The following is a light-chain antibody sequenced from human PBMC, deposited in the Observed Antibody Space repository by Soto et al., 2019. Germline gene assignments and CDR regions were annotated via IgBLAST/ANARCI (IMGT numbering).Light chain of an antibody. Sequence: VLMTQSPLSLPVTPGEPASISCRSSQSLLHSNGYNYLAWFLQKAGQSPQLLIYLASSRASGVPDRFSGSGSGTDFTLEISSVEAEDVGIYYCMQLLHPPLTFGGGAKADIK. V-gene: IGKV2-28*01. CDR2: LAS. CDR3: MQLLHPPLT. CDR1: QSLLHSNGYNY. J-gene: IGKJ4*01.